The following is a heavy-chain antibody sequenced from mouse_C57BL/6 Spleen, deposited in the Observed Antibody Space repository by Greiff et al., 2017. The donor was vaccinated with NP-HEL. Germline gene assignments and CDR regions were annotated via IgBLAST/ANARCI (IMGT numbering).Heavy chain of an antibody. CDR3: ARSGDGMDY. V-gene: IGHV1-31*01. D-gene: IGHD3-1*01. J-gene: IGHJ4*01. CDR1: GYSFTGYY. CDR2: IYPYNGVS. Sequence: EVQLQQSGPEQVKPGASVKISCKASGYSFTGYYMHWVKQSHGHILDWIGYIYPYNGVSSYNEKFKGKATLTVDTSSSTAYMKLRSLTSEDSAVYYCARSGDGMDYWGQGTTVTVSS.